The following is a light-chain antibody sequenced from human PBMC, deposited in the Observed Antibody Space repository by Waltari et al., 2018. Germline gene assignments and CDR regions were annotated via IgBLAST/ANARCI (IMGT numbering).Light chain of an antibody. Sequence: DIVMTQSPDSLAVSLGERATIDCKSSQSVFYRSDNKNYLAWYQHKPGQPPKLLFYWASTREAGVPDLFSASGSGTDFTLTINNLQAEDVAVYYCQQYYRSRTFGQGTKVEIK. CDR2: WAS. V-gene: IGKV4-1*01. CDR3: QQYYRSRT. J-gene: IGKJ1*01. CDR1: QSVFYRSDNKNY.